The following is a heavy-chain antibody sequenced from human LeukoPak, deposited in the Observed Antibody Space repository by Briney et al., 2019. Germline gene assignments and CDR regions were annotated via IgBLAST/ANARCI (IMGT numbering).Heavy chain of an antibody. CDR2: ISGSGGNT. CDR1: GFTFSSYA. D-gene: IGHD1-26*01. V-gene: IGHV3-23*01. J-gene: IGHJ4*02. Sequence: GRSLRLSCAASGFTFSSYAMSWVRQAPGKGLEWVSAISGSGGNTYYADSVKGRFTISRDNSKNTLYLQMNSLRAEDTAVYYCAPSRGSGSFFDYWGQRTLVTVSS. CDR3: APSRGSGSFFDY.